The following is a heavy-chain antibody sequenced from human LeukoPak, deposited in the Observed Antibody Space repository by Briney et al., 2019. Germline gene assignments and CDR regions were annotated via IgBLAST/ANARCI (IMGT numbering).Heavy chain of an antibody. V-gene: IGHV3-11*05. Sequence: GGSLRLSCTASGFTFSDYYMTWIRQAPGKGLEWLSYVSTDSTYINYADSVKGRFTISRDNAKSSLYLQLNSLTAEDTAVYYCTREDNWYFDLWGRGTLVTVSS. J-gene: IGHJ2*01. CDR1: GFTFSDYY. CDR3: TREDNWYFDL. CDR2: VSTDSTYI.